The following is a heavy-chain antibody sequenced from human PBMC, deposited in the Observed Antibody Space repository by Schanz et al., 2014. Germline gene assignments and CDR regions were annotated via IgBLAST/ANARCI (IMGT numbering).Heavy chain of an antibody. J-gene: IGHJ4*02. D-gene: IGHD6-19*01. V-gene: IGHV3-21*01. CDR2: ISSSGSYI. Sequence: EEQLLQSGGGLVQPGGSLRLSCAASGFTFSSYAMSWVRQAPGKGLEWVSSISSSGSYIYYADSVKGRFSISRDNAKNSLFLQMNRLRAEDTALYYCAIIGVMVAVAGTRADYWGQGTLVTVSS. CDR1: GFTFSSYA. CDR3: AIIGVMVAVAGTRADY.